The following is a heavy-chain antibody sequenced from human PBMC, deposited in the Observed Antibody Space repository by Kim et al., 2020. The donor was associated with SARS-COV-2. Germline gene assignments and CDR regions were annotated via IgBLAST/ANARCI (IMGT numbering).Heavy chain of an antibody. CDR3: SGVLGRRYSGSDPRGYLDN. J-gene: IGHJ4*02. Sequence: SETLSLTCTVSGGSIISGGYYWSWIRQHPGKGLEWIGYIYYSGSTYYNPSLKSRLTISVDTSKNQLSLKLSSVTAADTAVYYCSGVLGRRYSGSDPRGYLDNCGQGTLVAVSS. D-gene: IGHD5-12*01. CDR1: GGSIISGGYY. CDR2: IYYSGST. V-gene: IGHV4-31*03.